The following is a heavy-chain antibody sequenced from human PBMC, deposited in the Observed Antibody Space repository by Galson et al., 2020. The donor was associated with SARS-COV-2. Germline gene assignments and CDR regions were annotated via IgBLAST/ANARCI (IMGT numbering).Heavy chain of an antibody. V-gene: IGHV1-2*02. CDR1: GYTFTGYY. Sequence: ASVKVSCKASGYTFTGYYMHWVRQAPGQGLEWMGWINPNSGGTNYAQKFQGRVTMTRDTSISTAYMELSRLRSDDTAVYYCARDGGGLAVDXXXXSCYSEVAFDIWGQGTMVTVSS. CDR2: INPNSGGT. J-gene: IGHJ3*02. CDR3: ARDGGGLAVDXXXXSCYSEVAFDI. D-gene: IGHD2-2*01.